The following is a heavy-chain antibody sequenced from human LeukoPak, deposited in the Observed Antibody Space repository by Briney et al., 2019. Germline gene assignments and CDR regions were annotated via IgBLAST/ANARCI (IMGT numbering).Heavy chain of an antibody. V-gene: IGHV3-30-3*01. CDR3: AREKEDGDYVQFFDY. J-gene: IGHJ4*02. CDR2: ISYDGSNK. CDR1: GFTFSSYA. D-gene: IGHD4-17*01. Sequence: GGSLRPSCAASGFTFSSYAMHWVRQAPGKGLEWVAVISYDGSNKYYADSVKGRFTISRDNSKNTLYLQMNSLRAEDTAVYYCAREKEDGDYVQFFDYWGQGTLVTVSS.